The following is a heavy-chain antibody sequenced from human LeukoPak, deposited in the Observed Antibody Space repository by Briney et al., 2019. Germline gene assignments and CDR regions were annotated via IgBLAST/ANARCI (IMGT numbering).Heavy chain of an antibody. V-gene: IGHV1-2*02. J-gene: IGHJ4*02. Sequence: ASVKVSCKASGYTFDVYYIHWVRQAPGQGLELMGCINSNSGDTNHAQKFQGRVTMTRDTSITTAYMELSSLRFDDTAVYYCARDRTSTWYGGIDYWGQGTLVTVSS. CDR1: GYTFDVYY. CDR3: ARDRTSTWYGGIDY. CDR2: INSNSGDT. D-gene: IGHD6-13*01.